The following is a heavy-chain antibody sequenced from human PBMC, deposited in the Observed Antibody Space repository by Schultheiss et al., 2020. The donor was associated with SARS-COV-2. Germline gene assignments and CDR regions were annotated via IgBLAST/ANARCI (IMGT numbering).Heavy chain of an antibody. CDR1: GFTFSSYA. CDR2: IRIDGTT. D-gene: IGHD3-3*01. J-gene: IGHJ3*02. V-gene: IGHV3-23*01. CDR3: AKSAPGVLRFLEWSRDAFDI. Sequence: GGSLRLSSAASGFTFSSYAMHWVRQAPGKGLEWVSIIRIDGTTQSADSVKGRFTISRDNSKNTLYLQMNSLRAEDTAVYYCAKSAPGVLRFLEWSRDAFDIWGQGTMVTVSS.